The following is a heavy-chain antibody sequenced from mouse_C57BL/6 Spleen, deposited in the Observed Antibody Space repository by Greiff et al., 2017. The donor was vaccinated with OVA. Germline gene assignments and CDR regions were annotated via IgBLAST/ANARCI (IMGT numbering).Heavy chain of an antibody. CDR3: ARPPYGSSGFAY. Sequence: DVHLVESGGGLVKPGGSLKLSCAASGFTFSDYRMHWVRQAPEKGLEWVAYISSGSSTIYYADTVKGRFTISRDNAKNTLFLQMTSLRSEDTAMYYCARPPYGSSGFAYWGQGTLVTVSA. CDR1: GFTFSDYR. V-gene: IGHV5-17*01. CDR2: ISSGSSTI. D-gene: IGHD1-1*01. J-gene: IGHJ3*01.